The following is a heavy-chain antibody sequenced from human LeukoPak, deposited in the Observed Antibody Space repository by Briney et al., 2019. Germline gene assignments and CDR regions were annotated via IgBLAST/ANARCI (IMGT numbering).Heavy chain of an antibody. CDR3: AKDTTPPKAGFDP. D-gene: IGHD1-14*01. V-gene: IGHV3-21*01. CDR2: ISSSSSYI. CDR1: GFTFSSYS. Sequence: PGGPLRLSCVASGFTFSSYSMNWVRQAPGKGLEWVSSISSSSSYIYYADSVKGRFTISRDNAKNSLYLQMNSLRAEDTAVYYCAKDTTPPKAGFDPWGQGTLVTVSS. J-gene: IGHJ5*02.